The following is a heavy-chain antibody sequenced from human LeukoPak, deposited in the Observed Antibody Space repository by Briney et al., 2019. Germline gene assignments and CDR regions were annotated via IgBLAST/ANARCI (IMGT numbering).Heavy chain of an antibody. V-gene: IGHV4-39*02. D-gene: IGHD6-13*01. CDR3: ARDSYSSSRNDY. J-gene: IGHJ4*02. CDR1: GGSISSSSYY. Sequence: SETLSLTCTVSGGSISSSSYYWGWIRQPPGKGLEWIGSLYYTGSTYYNPSLKSRVTISVDTSKNQFSLKLSSVTAADTAVYYCARDSYSSSRNDYWGQGTLVTVSS. CDR2: LYYTGST.